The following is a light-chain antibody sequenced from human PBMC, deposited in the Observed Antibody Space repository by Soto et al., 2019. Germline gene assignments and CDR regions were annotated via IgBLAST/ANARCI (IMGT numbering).Light chain of an antibody. CDR1: QTITT. V-gene: IGKV3-20*01. J-gene: IGKJ4*01. Sequence: EIVLTQSPGTLSLSPGERATLSCRASQTITTLAWYQRKPGQAPRLLIYRVSSRATGVPDRFSGSGSGTDYTLTISRLEPEDFAVYYCQQYGSSPLTFGGGTKVEIK. CDR2: RVS. CDR3: QQYGSSPLT.